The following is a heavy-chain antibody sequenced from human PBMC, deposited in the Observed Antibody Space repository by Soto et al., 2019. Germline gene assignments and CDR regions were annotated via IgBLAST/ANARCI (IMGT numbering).Heavy chain of an antibody. CDR1: GYTFTSYG. CDR2: INAANGDT. CDR3: VRRHVAATGIDWFDP. J-gene: IGHJ5*02. Sequence: QVQLVQSGTEVKKPGASVKVSCKASGYTFTSYGIYWVRQAPGQRLEWMGWINAANGDTKYSPKFQGRVTITRDTSASTAYMELSSLRSEDTALYYCVRRHVAATGIDWFDPWGQGNLVTVSS. V-gene: IGHV1-3*01. D-gene: IGHD6-13*01.